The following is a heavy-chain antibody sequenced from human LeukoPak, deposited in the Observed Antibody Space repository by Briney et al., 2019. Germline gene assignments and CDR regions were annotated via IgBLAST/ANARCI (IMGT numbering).Heavy chain of an antibody. CDR1: GYSFTSYW. V-gene: IGHV5-51*01. J-gene: IGHJ6*03. CDR3: ARRYSSFGFYMDV. CDR2: IYPGDSDT. Sequence: ASVKISCKGSGYSFTSYWIGWVRQMPGKGLEWMGIIYPGDSDTRYSPSFQGQVTISADKSISTAYLQWSSLKASDTAMYYCARRYSSFGFYMDVWGKGTTVTVSS. D-gene: IGHD6-6*01.